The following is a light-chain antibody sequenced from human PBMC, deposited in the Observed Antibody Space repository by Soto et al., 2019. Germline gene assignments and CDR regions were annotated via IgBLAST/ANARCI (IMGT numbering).Light chain of an antibody. CDR1: QSISSY. V-gene: IGKV1-39*01. Sequence: DIQMTQSPSSLYASVGDRVPITCRASQSISSYLNWYQQKPGKAPKLLIYAASSLQSRVPSRFSGSGSGTDFNRTISSLQPEDVVTNYCQQSYSTPPTFGHGTKREIK. CDR2: AAS. J-gene: IGKJ2*01. CDR3: QQSYSTPPT.